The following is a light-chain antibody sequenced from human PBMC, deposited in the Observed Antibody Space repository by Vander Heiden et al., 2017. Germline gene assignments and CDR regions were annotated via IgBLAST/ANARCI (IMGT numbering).Light chain of an antibody. CDR3: QQFYSAPYT. Sequence: TITCRSSQSVSFSSNNKNNLAWYQQKPGHPPKLLIYWASTRESGVPERFSGSGSGTDFTLTISSLQAEDAALYYCQQFYSAPYTFGQGTKLEIK. V-gene: IGKV4-1*01. J-gene: IGKJ2*01. CDR1: QSVSFSSNNKNN. CDR2: WAS.